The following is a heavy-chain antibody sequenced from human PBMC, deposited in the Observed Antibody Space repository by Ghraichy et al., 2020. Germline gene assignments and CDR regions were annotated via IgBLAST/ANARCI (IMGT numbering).Heavy chain of an antibody. Sequence: GESLNISCAASGFTFSSYAMSWVRQAPGKGLEWVSAISGSGGRTYYADSVKGRFTISRDNSKKTLYLQMNSLRAEDKAVYYCAKPSSGISDYYDAPVAFDYWGHGTLVTVSS. V-gene: IGHV3-23*01. CDR1: GFTFSSYA. D-gene: IGHD3-22*01. J-gene: IGHJ4*01. CDR3: AKPSSGISDYYDAPVAFDY. CDR2: ISGSGGRT.